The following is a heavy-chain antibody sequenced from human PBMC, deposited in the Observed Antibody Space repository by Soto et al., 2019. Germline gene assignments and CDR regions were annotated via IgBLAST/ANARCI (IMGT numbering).Heavy chain of an antibody. D-gene: IGHD6-19*01. Sequence: QITLKESGPTLVKPTQTLTLTCTFSGFSLSTSGVGVGWIRQPPGKALEWLALIYWDDDKRYSPSLKSRLTITKDTSKNHVVLTMTNMDPVDTATYYCAHTLLYSSGWYYFDYWGQGTLVTVSS. CDR3: AHTLLYSSGWYYFDY. V-gene: IGHV2-5*02. CDR1: GFSLSTSGVG. CDR2: IYWDDDK. J-gene: IGHJ4*02.